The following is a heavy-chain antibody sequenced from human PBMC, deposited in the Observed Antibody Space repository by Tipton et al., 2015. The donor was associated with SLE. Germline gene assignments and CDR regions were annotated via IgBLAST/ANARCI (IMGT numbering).Heavy chain of an antibody. Sequence: SLRLSCAASGFTVSSNYMSWVRQPPGKGLEWVSVIYSGGGTYYADSVKGRFTISTDNSKNTLYVQMNSLRAEDTAVYYCARDFWSGYRPYYYYYMDVWGKGTTVTVSS. J-gene: IGHJ6*03. CDR2: IYSGGGT. V-gene: IGHV3-66*01. D-gene: IGHD3-3*01. CDR3: ARDFWSGYRPYYYYYMDV. CDR1: GFTVSSNY.